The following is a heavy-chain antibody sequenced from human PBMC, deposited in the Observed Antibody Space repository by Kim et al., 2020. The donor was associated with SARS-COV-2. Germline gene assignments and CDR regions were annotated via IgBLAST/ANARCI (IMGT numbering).Heavy chain of an antibody. V-gene: IGHV3-23*01. J-gene: IGHJ4*02. D-gene: IGHD5-18*01. Sequence: GGSLRLSCAASGFTFSSYAMSWVRQAPGKGLEWVSGISGDAIGTYYADSVKGRFTISRDNSKNTLSLQMNSLRADDTPVYYCTRGPWLQPYDWGQGTLVIVSS. CDR3: TRGPWLQPYD. CDR1: GFTFSSYA. CDR2: ISGDAIGT.